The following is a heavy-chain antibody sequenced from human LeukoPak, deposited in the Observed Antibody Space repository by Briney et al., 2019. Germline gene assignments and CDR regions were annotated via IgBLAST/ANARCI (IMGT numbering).Heavy chain of an antibody. CDR1: GGSISSYY. J-gene: IGHJ5*02. CDR2: IYYSGST. D-gene: IGHD6-19*01. Sequence: PSETLSLTCTVSGGSISSYYWSWIRQPPGKGLEWIGYIYYSGSTNYNPSLKSRVTISVDTSKNQFSLKLSSVTAADTAVYYCARHGIAVAGTEWFDPWGQGTLVTVSS. V-gene: IGHV4-59*08. CDR3: ARHGIAVAGTEWFDP.